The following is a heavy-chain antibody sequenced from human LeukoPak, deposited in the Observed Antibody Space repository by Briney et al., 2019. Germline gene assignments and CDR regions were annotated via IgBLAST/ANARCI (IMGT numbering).Heavy chain of an antibody. D-gene: IGHD3-9*01. CDR1: GFTFDDYA. J-gene: IGHJ5*02. V-gene: IGHV3-9*01. CDR2: ISWNSGNI. Sequence: GGSLRLSCAASGFTFDDYAMHWVRQAPGKGLEWVSGISWNSGNIVYADSVKGRFTISRDNAKNSLYLQMNSLRAEDTAVYYCARDGYDILTGYPHDNWFDPWGQGTLVTVSS. CDR3: ARDGYDILTGYPHDNWFDP.